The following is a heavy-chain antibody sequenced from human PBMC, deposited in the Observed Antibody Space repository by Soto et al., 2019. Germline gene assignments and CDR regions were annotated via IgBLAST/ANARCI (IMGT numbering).Heavy chain of an antibody. CDR1: GYSFTSYW. CDR2: IDPSDSDT. D-gene: IGHD3-3*01. J-gene: IGHJ4*02. V-gene: IGHV5-10-1*01. Sequence: GESLKISCKGSGYSFTSYWISWVRQMPGEGLEWMGRIDPSDSDTNYSPSFQGHVTISADTSISAAYLQWSSLRASDTAMYYCARGGVSTRTFDYWGQGTPVTVSS. CDR3: ARGGVSTRTFDY.